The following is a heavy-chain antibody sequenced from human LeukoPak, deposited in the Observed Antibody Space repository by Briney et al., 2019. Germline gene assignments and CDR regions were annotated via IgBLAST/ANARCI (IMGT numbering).Heavy chain of an antibody. CDR2: IRYDGSNK. J-gene: IGHJ6*03. D-gene: IGHD6-13*01. CDR3: AKDNNEYSSSWYEPRGYYYMDV. V-gene: IGHV3-30*02. Sequence: GDSLRLSCAASGFTFSSYGMHWVRQAPGKGLEWVAFIRYDGSNKYYADSVKGRFTISRDNSKNTLYLQMNSLRAEDTAVYYCAKDNNEYSSSWYEPRGYYYMDVWGKGTTVTVSS. CDR1: GFTFSSYG.